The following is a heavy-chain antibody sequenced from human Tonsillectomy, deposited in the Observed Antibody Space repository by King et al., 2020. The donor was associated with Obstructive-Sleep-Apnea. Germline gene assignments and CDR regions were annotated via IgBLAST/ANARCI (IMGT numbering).Heavy chain of an antibody. Sequence: QLQESGPGLVKPSETLSLTCTVSGYSISSGYYWGWIRQPPGKGLEWIGTFYHSGSTYHNPSLKSRVIISEDTSKNQISLKLSSVTAADTAVYYCARTKDYYDGSGYYTDYWGQGILVTVSS. J-gene: IGHJ4*02. V-gene: IGHV4-38-2*02. CDR2: FYHSGST. D-gene: IGHD3-22*01. CDR3: ARTKDYYDGSGYYTDY. CDR1: GYSISSGYY.